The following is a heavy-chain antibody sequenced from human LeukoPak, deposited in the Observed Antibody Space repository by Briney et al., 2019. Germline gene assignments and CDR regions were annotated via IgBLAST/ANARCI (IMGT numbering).Heavy chain of an antibody. CDR2: IYTSGST. V-gene: IGHV4-61*02. D-gene: IGHD3-3*01. J-gene: IGHJ5*02. CDR1: GGSISSSSYY. Sequence: PSETLSLTCTVSGGSISSSSYYWSWIRQPAGKGLEWIGRIYTSGSTNYNPSLKSRVTMSVDTSKNQFSLKLSSVTAADTAVYYCARGSPIFGVVIYPYQFDPWGQGTLVTVSS. CDR3: ARGSPIFGVVIYPYQFDP.